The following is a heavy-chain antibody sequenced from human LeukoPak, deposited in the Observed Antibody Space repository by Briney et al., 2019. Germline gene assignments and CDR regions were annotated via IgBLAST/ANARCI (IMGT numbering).Heavy chain of an antibody. CDR3: AREGGPYRPLDY. CDR2: INPNSGGT. V-gene: IGHV1-2*02. J-gene: IGHJ4*02. Sequence: ASVKVSCKASGYTFTDFYMHWVRQAPGQGLEWMAWINPNSGGTHYAQKFQGRVTMTRDTSISTAYMELSRLRSDDTAVYYCAREGGPYRPLDYSGQGTLVTVSS. CDR1: GYTFTDFY.